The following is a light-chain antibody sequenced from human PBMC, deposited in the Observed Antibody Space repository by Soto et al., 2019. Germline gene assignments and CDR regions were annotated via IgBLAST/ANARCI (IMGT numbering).Light chain of an antibody. Sequence: EIVLTQSPATLSLSPGERATLSCRASQSVSTYLAWYQQKPGQAPRLLIYDASNRASGIPARFSGSGSGADFTLTISSLEPEDCAVYYCQQGSNWPLTFGGGTKVEIK. CDR3: QQGSNWPLT. CDR2: DAS. J-gene: IGKJ4*01. V-gene: IGKV3-11*01. CDR1: QSVSTY.